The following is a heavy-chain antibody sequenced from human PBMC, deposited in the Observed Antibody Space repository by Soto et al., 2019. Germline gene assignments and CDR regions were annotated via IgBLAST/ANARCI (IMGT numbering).Heavy chain of an antibody. CDR1: GFTFSSFA. J-gene: IGHJ6*02. CDR2: ISGNATST. CDR3: AKKAGIISRYGLDV. Sequence: GGSLRLSCAASGFTFSSFAMNWVRQAPGKGLEWVAVISGNATSTYYADSVKGRFTISRDNSKNTMYLQMNSLRAEDTAVFYCAKKAGIISRYGLDVWGQGTTVTVSS. V-gene: IGHV3-23*01.